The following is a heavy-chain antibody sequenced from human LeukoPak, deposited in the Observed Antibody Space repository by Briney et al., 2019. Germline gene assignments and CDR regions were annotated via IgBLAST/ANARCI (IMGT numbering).Heavy chain of an antibody. J-gene: IGHJ5*02. CDR1: GFTFSSYS. CDR3: ARVPARIAAAVINWFDP. CDR2: ISSSSSYI. Sequence: PGGSLRLSCAASGFTFSSYSMNWVRQAPGKGLEWVSSISSSSSYIYYADSVKGRFTISRDNAKNSLYLQMISLRAEDTAVYYCARVPARIAAAVINWFDPWGQGTLVTVSS. D-gene: IGHD6-13*01. V-gene: IGHV3-21*01.